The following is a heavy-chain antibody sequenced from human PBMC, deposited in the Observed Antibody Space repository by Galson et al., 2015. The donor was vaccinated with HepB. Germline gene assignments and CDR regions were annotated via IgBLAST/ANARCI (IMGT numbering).Heavy chain of an antibody. CDR1: GASLSGYY. J-gene: IGHJ4*02. D-gene: IGHD3-22*01. CDR3: ASSYYESSGYLVY. V-gene: IGHV4-34*01. Sequence: SETLSLTCGVYGASLSGYYWTWIRQPPGKGLEWIGEINHSGTTNYNPSLKSRVTISVVTSKNQFSLKVTSVTAADTAVYYCASSYYESSGYLVYWGQGTLVAVSS. CDR2: INHSGTT.